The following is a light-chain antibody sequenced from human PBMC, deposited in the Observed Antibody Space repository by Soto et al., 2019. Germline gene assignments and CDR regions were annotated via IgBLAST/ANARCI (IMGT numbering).Light chain of an antibody. J-gene: IGKJ4*01. CDR2: LGS. CDR1: QSLLQSHGYNY. CDR3: MQSLQTPLT. V-gene: IGKV2-28*01. Sequence: DIVMTQSPLSLPVTPGEPASISCRSSQSLLQSHGYNYLDWYLQKPGQSPQLLIYLGSFRPSGVPDRFSGSGSGTDFTLKISRVEAEDVGIYYCMQSLQTPLTFGGGTKVEIK.